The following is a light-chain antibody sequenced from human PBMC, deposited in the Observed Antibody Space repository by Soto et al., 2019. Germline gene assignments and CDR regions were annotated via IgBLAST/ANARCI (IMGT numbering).Light chain of an antibody. V-gene: IGLV2-14*03. J-gene: IGLJ1*01. CDR3: SPYTTSSTRV. CDR1: NSDVGAFNY. Sequence: QSALTQPASVSGSPGQSIAITCTGTNSDVGAFNYVSWYQQHPDKAPKLMIYEVSNRPSGVSNRFSGSKSVNTATLTISGLQTEDEADYYCSPYTTSSTRVFGTGTKVTVL. CDR2: EVS.